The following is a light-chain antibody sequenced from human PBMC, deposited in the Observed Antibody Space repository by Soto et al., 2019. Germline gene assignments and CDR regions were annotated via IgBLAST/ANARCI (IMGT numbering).Light chain of an antibody. J-gene: IGKJ5*01. CDR1: QSISSY. Sequence: DIQMTQSPSSLSASVGDRVTLTCRASQSISSYLNWYKHKPGKAPKLLRYAASSLQSGVPSRFSGSGSGTDVTLTISRLQPEDFATYYCQQANSFPLTFGQGTRLEI. V-gene: IGKV1-39*01. CDR2: AAS. CDR3: QQANSFPLT.